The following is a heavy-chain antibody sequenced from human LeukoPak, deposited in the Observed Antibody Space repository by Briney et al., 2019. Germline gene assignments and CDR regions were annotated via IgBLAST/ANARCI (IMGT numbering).Heavy chain of an antibody. CDR2: VHYSGRT. J-gene: IGHJ4*02. Sequence: LSETLSLTCTVSGAFISSYYWSWIRQPPGKGLEWIAYVHYSGRTNYNPSLKSRVSISVDTSKKQFSLNLSSVTAADTAVYYCARRGNSWNDFDSWGQGTLVTVSS. V-gene: IGHV4-59*08. CDR1: GAFISSYY. CDR3: ARRGNSWNDFDS. D-gene: IGHD6-13*01.